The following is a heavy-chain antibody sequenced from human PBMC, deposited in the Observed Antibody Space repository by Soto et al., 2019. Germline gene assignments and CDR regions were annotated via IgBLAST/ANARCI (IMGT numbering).Heavy chain of an antibody. V-gene: IGHV4-59*01. CDR2: IYYSGST. J-gene: IGHJ4*02. CDR1: GGSISSYY. D-gene: IGHD6-13*01. Sequence: SETLSLTCTVSGGSISSYYWSWIRQPPGKGLEWIGYIYYSGSTNYNPSLKSRVTISVDTSKNQFSLKLSSVTAADTAVYYCARAHIAAAFFPTVDCWGQGALVTVSS. CDR3: ARAHIAAAFFPTVDC.